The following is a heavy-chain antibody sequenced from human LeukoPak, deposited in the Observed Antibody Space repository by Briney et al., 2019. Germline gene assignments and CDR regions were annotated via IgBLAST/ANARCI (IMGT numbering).Heavy chain of an antibody. V-gene: IGHV3-23*01. Sequence: PGGSLRLSCAASGFTFSCYAMTWVRQAPGKGLEWVATISCPGSTTYYADSVQGRFTIARDNSQNTLYLQMNSLRAEDTAIYYCAKGLLTKTHGISWDPFDSWGQGTLVSVSS. CDR2: ISCPGSTT. CDR1: GFTFSCYA. J-gene: IGHJ4*02. D-gene: IGHD6-13*01. CDR3: AKGLLTKTHGISWDPFDS.